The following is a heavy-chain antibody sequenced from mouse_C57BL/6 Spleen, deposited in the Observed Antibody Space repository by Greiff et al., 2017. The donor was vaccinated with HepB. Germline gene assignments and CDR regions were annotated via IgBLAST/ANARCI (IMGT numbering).Heavy chain of an antibody. J-gene: IGHJ4*01. CDR2: ISSGGSYT. CDR3: ARQELGTYAMDY. V-gene: IGHV5-6*02. Sequence: EVKLVESGGDLVKPGGSLKLSCAASGFTFSSYGMSWVRQTPDKRLEWVATISSGGSYTYYPDSVKGRFTISRDNAKNTLYLQMSSLKSEDTAMYYGARQELGTYAMDYWGQGTSVTVSS. D-gene: IGHD4-1*01. CDR1: GFTFSSYG.